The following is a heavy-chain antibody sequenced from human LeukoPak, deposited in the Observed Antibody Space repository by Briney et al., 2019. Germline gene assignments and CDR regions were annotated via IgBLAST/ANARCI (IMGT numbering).Heavy chain of an antibody. D-gene: IGHD3-10*01. Sequence: GGSLRLSCAASGFTFSSYAMHWVRQAPGKGLEWLTVISTDGNDKHYADSVKGRFTVARDNSKNTLLLQMNNVRTEDTAVYYCAKDKSVSADYYFDYWGQGTLVTVSS. J-gene: IGHJ4*02. CDR1: GFTFSSYA. V-gene: IGHV3-30*04. CDR3: AKDKSVSADYYFDY. CDR2: ISTDGNDK.